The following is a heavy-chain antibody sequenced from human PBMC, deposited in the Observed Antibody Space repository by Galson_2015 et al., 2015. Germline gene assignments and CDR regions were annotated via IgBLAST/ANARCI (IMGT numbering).Heavy chain of an antibody. J-gene: IGHJ6*03. D-gene: IGHD3-22*01. V-gene: IGHV3-30*18. CDR3: GKSMIYYFYMDV. Sequence: SLRLSCAASGFTFSSYAMHWVRQTPGKGLEWVAALTYDGGNEYYADSVKGRFTISRDNSNNTLYLNINSLRVEDTAVYYCGKSMIYYFYMDVWGKGTTVNVSS. CDR2: LTYDGGNE. CDR1: GFTFSSYA.